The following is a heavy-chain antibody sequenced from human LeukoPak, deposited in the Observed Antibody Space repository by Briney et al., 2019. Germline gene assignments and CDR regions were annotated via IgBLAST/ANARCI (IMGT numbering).Heavy chain of an antibody. D-gene: IGHD6-13*01. CDR2: IYHSGST. Sequence: SETLSLTCTVSGGSISSSSYYWGWIRQPPGKGLEWIGSIYHSGSTYYNPSLKSRVTISVDTSKNQFSLKLSSVTAADTAVYYCARESIEYSSSEGAFDIWGQGTMVTVSS. CDR3: ARESIEYSSSEGAFDI. V-gene: IGHV4-39*07. J-gene: IGHJ3*02. CDR1: GGSISSSSYY.